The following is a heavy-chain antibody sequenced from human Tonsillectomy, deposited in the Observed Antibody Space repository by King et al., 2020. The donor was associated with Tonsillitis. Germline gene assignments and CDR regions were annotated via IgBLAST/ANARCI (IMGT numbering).Heavy chain of an antibody. J-gene: IGHJ3*02. CDR1: GYTFTSYA. CDR2: INTNTGNP. CDR3: AFGGFAAKYCDYVNDAFDI. V-gene: IGHV7-4-1*02. D-gene: IGHD4-17*01. Sequence: QLVQSGSELKKPGASVKVSCKASGYTFTSYAMNWVRQAPGQGLEWMGWINTNTGNPTYAQGFTGRFVFSLDTSVSTAYLQISSLKAEDTAVYYCAFGGFAAKYCDYVNDAFDIWCQGTMVTVAS.